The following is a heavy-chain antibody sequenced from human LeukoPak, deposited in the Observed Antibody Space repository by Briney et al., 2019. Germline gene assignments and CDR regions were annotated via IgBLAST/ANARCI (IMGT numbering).Heavy chain of an antibody. CDR1: GFTFSSYA. D-gene: IGHD2/OR15-2a*01. CDR2: ISGSGNRT. V-gene: IGHV3-23*01. J-gene: IGHJ6*02. CDR3: AKDVEVFYVLTDFSPYGMDV. Sequence: GGSLRLSCAASGFTFSSYAMSWVRQAPGKGLEWVSSISGSGNRTYYADSVKGRFTISRDKSKKTLYLQMNSLRAEDTAIYYCAKDVEVFYVLTDFSPYGMDVWGQGTTVTVSS.